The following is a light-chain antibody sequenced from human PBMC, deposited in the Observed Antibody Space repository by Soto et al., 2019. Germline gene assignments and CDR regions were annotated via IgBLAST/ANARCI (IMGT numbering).Light chain of an antibody. CDR1: QSVSSSY. CDR3: QQYGSSPST. Sequence: EIVLTQSPGTLSLSPGERATLSRRASQSVSSSYLAWYQQKPGQAPRLLIYGASSRATGIPDRFSGSGSGTDFTLTISRREPEDFAVYYCQQYGSSPSTFGQGTKLEIK. V-gene: IGKV3-20*01. J-gene: IGKJ1*01. CDR2: GAS.